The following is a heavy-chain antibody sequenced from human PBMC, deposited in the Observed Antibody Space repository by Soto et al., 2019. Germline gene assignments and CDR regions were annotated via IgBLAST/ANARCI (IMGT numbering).Heavy chain of an antibody. Sequence: GGSLRLSCTASGFTFSSQWLHWVRQAPGKGLMWISRILNDGTTTNYADSVKGRFTVSRDNAKKTMSLQMNNLRAEDTAVYYCETKTPFTRMARGGNSQHGGQGTLVPVSS. CDR1: GFTFSSQW. CDR3: ETKTPFTRMARGGNSQH. CDR2: ILNDGTTT. V-gene: IGHV3-74*01. J-gene: IGHJ1*01. D-gene: IGHD3-22*01.